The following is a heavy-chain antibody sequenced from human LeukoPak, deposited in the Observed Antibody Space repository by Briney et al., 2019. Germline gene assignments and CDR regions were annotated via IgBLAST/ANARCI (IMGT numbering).Heavy chain of an antibody. V-gene: IGHV1-3*01. Sequence: ASVKVSCKASGYTFTSYGISWVRQAPGQGLEWMGWINAGNGNTKYSQKFQGRVTITRDTSASTAYMELSSLRSEDTAVYYCAVDQYYYGSGSYPQYYYYYGMDVWGQGTTVTVSS. CDR3: AVDQYYYGSGSYPQYYYYYGMDV. CDR2: INAGNGNT. D-gene: IGHD3-10*01. CDR1: GYTFTSYG. J-gene: IGHJ6*02.